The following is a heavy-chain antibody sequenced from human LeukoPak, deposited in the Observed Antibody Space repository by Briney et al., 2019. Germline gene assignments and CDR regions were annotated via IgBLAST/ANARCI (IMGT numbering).Heavy chain of an antibody. V-gene: IGHV1-69*13. CDR2: IIPIFGTA. CDR1: GGTFSSYA. CDR3: ARGEIPPYYFDY. Sequence: SVKVSCKASGGTFSSYAISWVRQAPGQGLEWMGGIIPIFGTANYAQKFQGRVTITADESTSTAYMELRSLRSDGTAVYYCARGEIPPYYFDYWGQGTLVTVSS. J-gene: IGHJ4*02.